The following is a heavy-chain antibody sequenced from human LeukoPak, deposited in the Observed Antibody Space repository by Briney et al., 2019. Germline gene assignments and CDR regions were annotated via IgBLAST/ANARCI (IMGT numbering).Heavy chain of an antibody. V-gene: IGHV3-23*01. CDR3: AKNRGHCVDGVCHNYYYMDV. CDR1: GFTLSSFA. D-gene: IGHD2-8*02. Sequence: GRSLRLSCAASGFTLSSFAMTWVRQAPGKGLEWVSTVSGSAGRTDYADSVKGRFTISRDNLKNTLYLQMNGLRAEDTAVYYCAKNRGHCVDGVCHNYYYMDVRGRGTTVTVSS. J-gene: IGHJ6*03. CDR2: VSGSAGRT.